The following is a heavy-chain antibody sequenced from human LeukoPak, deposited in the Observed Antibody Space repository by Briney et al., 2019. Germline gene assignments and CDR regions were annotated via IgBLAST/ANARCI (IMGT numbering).Heavy chain of an antibody. CDR3: ARDIVVVVAGEGYYYYGMDV. J-gene: IGHJ6*04. CDR2: IIPIFGTA. CDR1: GGTFSSYA. Sequence: SVKVSCKASGGTFSSYAISWVRQAPGQGLEWMGGIIPIFGTANYAQKFQGRVTITADKSTSTAYMALSSLRSEDTAVYYCARDIVVVVAGEGYYYYGMDVWGKGTTVTVSS. D-gene: IGHD2-15*01. V-gene: IGHV1-69*06.